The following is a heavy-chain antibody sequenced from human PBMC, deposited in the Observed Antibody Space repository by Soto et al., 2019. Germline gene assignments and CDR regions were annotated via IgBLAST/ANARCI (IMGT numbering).Heavy chain of an antibody. D-gene: IGHD2-15*01. CDR2: IIPLFGTA. CDR1: GGTFSSYA. Sequence: GASVKVSCKASGGTFSSYAISRVRQAPGQGLEWMGGIIPLFGTANYAQKFQGRVTITADESTSTAYMELSSLRSEDTAVYYCARALEGYCSGGSCYMVSYYYGMDVWGQGTTVTVSS. J-gene: IGHJ6*02. CDR3: ARALEGYCSGGSCYMVSYYYGMDV. V-gene: IGHV1-69*13.